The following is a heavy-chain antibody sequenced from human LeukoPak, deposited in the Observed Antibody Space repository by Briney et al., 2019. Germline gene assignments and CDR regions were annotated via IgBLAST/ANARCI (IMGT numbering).Heavy chain of an antibody. CDR3: ASGSYYFEYFQH. Sequence: GGSLRLSCAASGFTSSSYSMNWVRQAPGKGLEWVSSISSSSSYIYYADSVKGRFTISRDNAKNSLYLQMNSLRAEDTAVYYCASGSYYFEYFQHWGQGTLVTVSS. D-gene: IGHD1-26*01. CDR2: ISSSSSYI. CDR1: GFTSSSYS. J-gene: IGHJ1*01. V-gene: IGHV3-21*01.